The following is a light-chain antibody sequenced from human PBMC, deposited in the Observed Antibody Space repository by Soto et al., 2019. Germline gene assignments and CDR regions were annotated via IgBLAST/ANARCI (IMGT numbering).Light chain of an antibody. CDR1: SSNIGAGYD. J-gene: IGLJ1*01. V-gene: IGLV1-40*01. CDR3: QSYDSSLRV. CDR2: GNT. Sequence: QSVLTQPPSVSGAPGQWVTISCTGSSSNIGAGYDVHWYQQPPGTAPKLLINGNTNRPSGVPDRFSGSKSGTSASLAIAGLQAEDEADYYCQSYDSSLRVFGTGTKVTVL.